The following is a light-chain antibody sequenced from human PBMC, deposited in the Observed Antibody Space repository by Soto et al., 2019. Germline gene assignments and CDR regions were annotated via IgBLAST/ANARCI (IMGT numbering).Light chain of an antibody. CDR2: DVS. CDR3: CSYTTTTSRV. CDR1: SSDVGHYNY. Sequence: QSALTQPASVSGSPGQSITISCTGTSSDVGHYNYVSWYQQHPGNAPKLMIYDVSIRPSGVSDRFSGSKSGNTASLTISGLQAEDEADYYCCSYTTTTSRVFGTGTKSPS. J-gene: IGLJ1*01. V-gene: IGLV2-14*03.